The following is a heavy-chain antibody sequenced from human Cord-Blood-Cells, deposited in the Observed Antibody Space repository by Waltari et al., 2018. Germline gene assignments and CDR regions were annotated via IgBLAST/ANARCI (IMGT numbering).Heavy chain of an antibody. Sequence: QVQLQPWGAGLLQPSETLSLTCAVYGGSFSGYYWSWIRQPPGKGLEWIGEINHSGSTNYNPSLKSRVTISVDTSKNQFSLKLSSVTAADTAVYYCASLNYDILTGYYFDYWGQGTL. J-gene: IGHJ4*02. D-gene: IGHD3-9*01. CDR1: GGSFSGYY. V-gene: IGHV4-34*01. CDR3: ASLNYDILTGYYFDY. CDR2: INHSGST.